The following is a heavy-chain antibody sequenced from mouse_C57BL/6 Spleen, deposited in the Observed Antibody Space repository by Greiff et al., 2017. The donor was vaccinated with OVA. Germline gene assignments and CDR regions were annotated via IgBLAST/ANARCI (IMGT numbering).Heavy chain of an antibody. Sequence: VQLQQSGPELVKPGASVKISCKASGYSFTGYYMNWVKQSPEKSLEWIGEINPSTGGTTYNQKFKAKATLTVDKSSSTAYMQLKSLTSEDSAVCYCARGYDYDSYYAMDYWGQGTSVTVSS. CDR3: ARGYDYDSYYAMDY. CDR2: INPSTGGT. J-gene: IGHJ4*01. CDR1: GYSFTGYY. V-gene: IGHV1-42*01. D-gene: IGHD2-4*01.